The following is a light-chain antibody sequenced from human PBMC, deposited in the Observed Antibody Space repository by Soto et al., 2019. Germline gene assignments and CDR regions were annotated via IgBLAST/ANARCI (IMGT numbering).Light chain of an antibody. J-gene: IGKJ4*01. Sequence: DIQLTQSPSFMSASLCDRVTITCRASQGISTFLAWYQQHPGTAPKRLIYDASNLQSGVPSRFSGSGSGTEFTLTISSLQPEDFATYYCQQVNNYPLTFGGGTKVDIK. CDR1: QGISTF. CDR2: DAS. V-gene: IGKV1-9*01. CDR3: QQVNNYPLT.